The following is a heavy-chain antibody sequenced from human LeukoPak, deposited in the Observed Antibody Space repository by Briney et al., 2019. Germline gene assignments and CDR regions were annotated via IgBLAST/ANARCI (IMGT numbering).Heavy chain of an antibody. CDR3: ARWDYDSSGYALYYFDY. Sequence: ASVKVSCKASGYTFTSYAMNWVRQAPGQGLEWMGSINTYTGNPTYAQGFTGRFVFSLDTSVSTAYLQISSLKAEDTAVYYCARWDYDSSGYALYYFDYWGQGTLVTVSS. J-gene: IGHJ4*02. CDR2: INTYTGNP. D-gene: IGHD3-22*01. V-gene: IGHV7-4-1*02. CDR1: GYTFTSYA.